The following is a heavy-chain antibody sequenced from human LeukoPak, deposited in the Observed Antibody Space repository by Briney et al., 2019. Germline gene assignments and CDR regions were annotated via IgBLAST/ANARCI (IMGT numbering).Heavy chain of an antibody. V-gene: IGHV3-11*01. D-gene: IGHD3-9*01. J-gene: IGHJ4*02. CDR1: GFTFNDSY. CDR3: ATGKRRYSN. CDR2: ISSSGGST. Sequence: PGGSLRLSCAASGFTFNDSYMSWIRQAPGKGLEWLSYISSSGGSTYYAVSVKGRFTIYRDNANNSLYLQMNSLRADDTAIYYCATGKRRYSNWGQGTLVTVSS.